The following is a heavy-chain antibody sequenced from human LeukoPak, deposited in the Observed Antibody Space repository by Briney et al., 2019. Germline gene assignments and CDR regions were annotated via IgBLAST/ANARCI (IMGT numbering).Heavy chain of an antibody. Sequence: SETLSLTCTVSGGSISSYYWSWIRQPAGKGLEWIGRIYTSGSTNYNPSLKSRVTMSVDTSKNQFSLKLSSVTAADTAVYYCARGPDYGGNPNWSDPWGQGTLVTVSS. J-gene: IGHJ5*02. CDR1: GGSISSYY. CDR3: ARGPDYGGNPNWSDP. V-gene: IGHV4-4*07. D-gene: IGHD4-23*01. CDR2: IYTSGST.